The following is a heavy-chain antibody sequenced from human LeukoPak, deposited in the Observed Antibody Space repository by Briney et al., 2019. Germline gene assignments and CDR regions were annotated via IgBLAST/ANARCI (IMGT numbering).Heavy chain of an antibody. CDR1: GFTFSRYA. CDR2: ITGAGDTT. V-gene: IGHV3-23*01. J-gene: IGHJ4*02. Sequence: GGSLRLSCAASGFTFSRYAMSWVRQAPGKGLEWVLTITGAGDTTYYTNSVKGRFTISRDNSENTLYLQMNSLRSDDTAVYYCARAPSGFTSGPGDHWGQGTLVTVSS. CDR3: ARAPSGFTSGPGDH. D-gene: IGHD1-14*01.